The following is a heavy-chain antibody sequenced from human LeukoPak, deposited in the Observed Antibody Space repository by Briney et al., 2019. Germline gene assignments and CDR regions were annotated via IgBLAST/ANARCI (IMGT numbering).Heavy chain of an antibody. V-gene: IGHV3-48*04. Sequence: PGGSLRLSCAASGFTFSSHGMNWVRQAPGKGLEWVSYISSSGSTIYYADSVKGRFTISRDNAKNSLYLQMNSLRAEDTAVYYCARDLSSSLFDPWGQGTLVTVSS. D-gene: IGHD6-13*01. J-gene: IGHJ5*02. CDR1: GFTFSSHG. CDR2: ISSSGSTI. CDR3: ARDLSSSLFDP.